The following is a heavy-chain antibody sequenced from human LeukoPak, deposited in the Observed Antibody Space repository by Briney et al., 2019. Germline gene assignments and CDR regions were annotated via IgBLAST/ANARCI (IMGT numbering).Heavy chain of an antibody. V-gene: IGHV3-21*04. J-gene: IGHJ4*02. Sequence: GGSLRLSCAASGFTFSTYTMNWVRQAPGKGLEWVSSISSSSYFIYYADSVRGRFTISRDNAKNSLYLQMNSLRAEDTAVYYCAKDLDFWSGQRSDYWGQGTLVTVSS. CDR3: AKDLDFWSGQRSDY. CDR1: GFTFSTYT. CDR2: ISSSSYFI. D-gene: IGHD3-3*01.